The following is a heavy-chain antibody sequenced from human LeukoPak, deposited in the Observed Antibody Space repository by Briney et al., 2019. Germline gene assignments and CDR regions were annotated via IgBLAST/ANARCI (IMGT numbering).Heavy chain of an antibody. V-gene: IGHV1-3*04. Sequence: ASVKVSCKASGYTFTSYAMHWVRQAPGQRLECMGWINTGNGNTKYSQKFQGRVTITRDTSTSTAYMELRSLRSDDTAVYYCARDYCSGGSCSTSWFDPWGQGTLVTVSS. CDR1: GYTFTSYA. J-gene: IGHJ5*02. D-gene: IGHD2-15*01. CDR2: INTGNGNT. CDR3: ARDYCSGGSCSTSWFDP.